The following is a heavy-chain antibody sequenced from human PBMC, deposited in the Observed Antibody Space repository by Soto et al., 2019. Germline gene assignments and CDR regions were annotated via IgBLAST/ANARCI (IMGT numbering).Heavy chain of an antibody. J-gene: IGHJ5*02. CDR3: VKDGIATAGSGVYYWFDA. D-gene: IGHD6-13*01. V-gene: IGHV3-30*02. CDR1: GLTFGTYG. CDR2: IGINGSTE. Sequence: GGSLRLSCAASGLTFGTYGMHWVRQAPGKGLELVSGIGINGSTENYADSVRGRFTISRDNPKNTLNLQMNSLTPEDTAVYYCVKDGIATAGSGVYYWFDAWGQGAPVTVSS.